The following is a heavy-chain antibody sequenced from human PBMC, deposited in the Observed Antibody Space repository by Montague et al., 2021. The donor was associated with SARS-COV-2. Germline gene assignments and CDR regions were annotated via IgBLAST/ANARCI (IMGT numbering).Heavy chain of an antibody. Sequence: SETLSLTCTVSGGSIGSSTNYWNWIRQPPGKGLEWIGSPSYSGTTYYNPSLKSRVTISVDTSKNQFSLKLSSVTATDTAVYYCARDRFIAGGRLPHGFDPWGQGTLITVSS. D-gene: IGHD6-13*01. CDR1: GGSIGSSTNY. CDR2: PSYSGTT. J-gene: IGHJ5*02. V-gene: IGHV4-39*02. CDR3: ARDRFIAGGRLPHGFDP.